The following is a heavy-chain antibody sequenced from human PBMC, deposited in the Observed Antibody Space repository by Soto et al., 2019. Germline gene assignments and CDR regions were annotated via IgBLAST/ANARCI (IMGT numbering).Heavy chain of an antibody. CDR1: GFTFSSYW. D-gene: IGHD6-19*01. CDR3: ARVRDSSGRKNYYYYGMDV. Sequence: GGSLSLSCAASGFTFSSYWMHWVRQAPGKGLVWVSRINSDGSSTSYADSVKGRFTISRDNAKNTLYLQMNSRRAEDTAVYYCARVRDSSGRKNYYYYGMDVWGQGTTVTVSS. V-gene: IGHV3-74*01. CDR2: INSDGSST. J-gene: IGHJ6*02.